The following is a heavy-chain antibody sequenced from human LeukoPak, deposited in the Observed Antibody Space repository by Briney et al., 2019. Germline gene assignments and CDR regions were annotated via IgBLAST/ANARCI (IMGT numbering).Heavy chain of an antibody. CDR3: ARGSINYNSGGYYDNPPLDY. Sequence: ASVKVSCKASGYTFTSYYMNWVRQAPGQGLEWMGMINPSGGSTSYAQKFQGRVTMTRDTSTSTVYMELSGLRSEDTAVYYCARGSINYNSGGYYDNPPLDYWGQGTLITVSS. V-gene: IGHV1-46*01. J-gene: IGHJ4*02. CDR1: GYTFTSYY. CDR2: INPSGGST. D-gene: IGHD3-22*01.